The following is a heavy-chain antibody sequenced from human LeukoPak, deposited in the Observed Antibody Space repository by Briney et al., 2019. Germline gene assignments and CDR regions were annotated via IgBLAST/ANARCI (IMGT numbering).Heavy chain of an antibody. CDR2: INHSGST. D-gene: IGHD1-1*01. CDR3: ARGLRGYKWPERSEMYYFDY. V-gene: IGHV4-34*01. J-gene: IGHJ4*02. CDR1: GGSFSGYY. Sequence: PSETLSLTCAVYGGSFSGYYWSWIRQPPGKGLEWIGGINHSGSTNYNPSLKSRVTISVDTSKNQFSLKLSSVTAADTAVYYCARGLRGYKWPERSEMYYFDYWGQGTLVTVSS.